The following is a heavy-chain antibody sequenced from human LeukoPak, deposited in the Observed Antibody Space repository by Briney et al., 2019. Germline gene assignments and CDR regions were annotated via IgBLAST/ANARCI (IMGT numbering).Heavy chain of an antibody. Sequence: GGSLSLSCAASGFTFSSYWMHWVRQAPGKGLVWVSRINSDGSSTSYADSVKGRFTISRDNAKNTLYLQMNSLRAEDTAVYYCAREFLYCGGDCYYDYWGQGTLVTVSS. J-gene: IGHJ4*02. D-gene: IGHD2-21*02. CDR1: GFTFSSYW. CDR3: AREFLYCGGDCYYDY. CDR2: INSDGSST. V-gene: IGHV3-74*01.